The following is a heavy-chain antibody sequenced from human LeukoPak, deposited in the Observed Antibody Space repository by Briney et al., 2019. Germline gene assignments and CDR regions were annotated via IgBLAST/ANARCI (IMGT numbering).Heavy chain of an antibody. Sequence: ASVKVSCKASGYTFTSYDINWVRQATGQWLEWMGWMNPNSGNTGYAQKFQGSVTMTRNTSISTAYMELSSLRSEDTAVYYCARGPRRRLRYFDWSSPKADYWGQGTLVTVSS. J-gene: IGHJ4*02. V-gene: IGHV1-8*01. D-gene: IGHD3-9*01. CDR3: ARGPRRRLRYFDWSSPKADY. CDR1: GYTFTSYD. CDR2: MNPNSGNT.